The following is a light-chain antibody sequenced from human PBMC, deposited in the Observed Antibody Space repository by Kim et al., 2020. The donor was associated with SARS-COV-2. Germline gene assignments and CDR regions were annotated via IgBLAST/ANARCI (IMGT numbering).Light chain of an antibody. CDR2: GAF. Sequence: GSPREKAPLPGRASQGVDTNVAWYQQRPGQAPRLLIYGAFTRAAGVPGRFSGDWSGTGFTLTISSLQSEDFAVYYCQQYNNGPYTFGQGTKLEIK. CDR3: QQYNNGPYT. J-gene: IGKJ2*01. CDR1: QGVDTN. V-gene: IGKV3-15*01.